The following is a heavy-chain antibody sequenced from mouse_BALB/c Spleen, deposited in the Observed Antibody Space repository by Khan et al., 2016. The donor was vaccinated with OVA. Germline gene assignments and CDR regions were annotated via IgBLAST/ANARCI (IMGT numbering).Heavy chain of an antibody. CDR1: GYSITSDYA. CDR2: ISYSGNT. J-gene: IGHJ2*01. CDR3: ARIYGGTFDY. V-gene: IGHV3-2*02. D-gene: IGHD1-1*01. Sequence: EVQLQESGPGLVKPSQSLSLTCTVTGYSITSDYAWNWIRQFPGNKLEWMGYISYSGNTKYNPSLKSRVSITRDTSKNQFFLQLNSVTIEDTATYYCARIYGGTFDYWVQGTTLTVSS.